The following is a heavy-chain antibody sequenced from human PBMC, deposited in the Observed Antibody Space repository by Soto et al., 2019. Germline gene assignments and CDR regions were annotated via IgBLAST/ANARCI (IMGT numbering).Heavy chain of an antibody. V-gene: IGHV1-8*01. D-gene: IGHD5-12*01. CDR1: GYTFTSYD. CDR2: MNPNSGNT. CDR3: ARAGEMATIEGNFDY. Sequence: ASVKVSCKASGYTFTSYDINWVRQATGQGLEWMGWMNPNSGNTGYAQKFQGRVTMTRNTSISTAYMGLSSLRSDDTAVYYCARAGEMATIEGNFDYWGQGTLVTVSS. J-gene: IGHJ4*02.